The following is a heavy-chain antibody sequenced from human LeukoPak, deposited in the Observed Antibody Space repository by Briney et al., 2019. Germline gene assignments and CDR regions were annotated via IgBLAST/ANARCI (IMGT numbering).Heavy chain of an antibody. J-gene: IGHJ3*02. D-gene: IGHD6-6*01. Sequence: SVKVSCKASGGTFSSYAISWVRQAPGQGLEWMGGIIPIFGTANYAQKFQGRVTITADESTSTAYMELSSLRSEDTAVYYCARGISSIAATELPGSVDIWGQGTVVTVSS. V-gene: IGHV1-69*13. CDR3: ARGISSIAATELPGSVDI. CDR1: GGTFSSYA. CDR2: IIPIFGTA.